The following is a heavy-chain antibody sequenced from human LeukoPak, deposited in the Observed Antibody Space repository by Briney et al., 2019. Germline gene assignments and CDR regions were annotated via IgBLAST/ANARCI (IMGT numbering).Heavy chain of an antibody. J-gene: IGHJ4*02. V-gene: IGHV3-11*04. CDR2: ISSSGSTI. D-gene: IGHD3-22*01. Sequence: GGSLRLSRAASGFTFSDCYMSWIRQAPGKGLEWVSYISSSGSTIYYADSVKGRFTISRDNAKNSLYLQMNSLRAEDTAVYYCAREDSPTYYYDSSGYSGYWGQGTLVTVSS. CDR3: AREDSPTYYYDSSGYSGY. CDR1: GFTFSDCY.